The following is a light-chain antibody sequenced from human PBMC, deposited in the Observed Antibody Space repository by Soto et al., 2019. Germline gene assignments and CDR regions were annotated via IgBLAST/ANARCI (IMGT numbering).Light chain of an antibody. CDR1: QSVSSSY. V-gene: IGKV3-20*01. CDR3: QQYGSSPPNT. CDR2: GAS. Sequence: EIVLTQSPGTLSLSPGERATLSCRASQSVSSSYLAWYQQKPGQAPRLLIYGASSRATGIPDRFSGSGSGTDFNLTISRLEPEDFAVYYCQQYGSSPPNTFGQGTQLEIK. J-gene: IGKJ2*01.